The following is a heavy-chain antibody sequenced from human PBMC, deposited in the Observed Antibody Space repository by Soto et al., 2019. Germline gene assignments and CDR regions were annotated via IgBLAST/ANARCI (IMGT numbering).Heavy chain of an antibody. CDR2: ISWNSGSI. CDR1: GFTFDDYA. D-gene: IGHD2-15*01. CDR3: AKGSRCGGGSCYSGYYYYYMDV. V-gene: IGHV3-9*01. Sequence: EVQLVESGGGLVQPGRSLRLSCAASGFTFDDYAMHWVRQAPGKGLEWVSGISWNSGSIGYADSVKGRFTISRDNAKNSLYLQMNSLRAEDTALYYCAKGSRCGGGSCYSGYYYYYMDVWGKGTTVTVSS. J-gene: IGHJ6*03.